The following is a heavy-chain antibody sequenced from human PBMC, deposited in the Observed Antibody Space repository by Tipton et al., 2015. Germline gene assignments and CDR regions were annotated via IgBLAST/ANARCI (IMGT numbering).Heavy chain of an antibody. CDR1: GASLSNYY. Sequence: LRLSCTVSGASLSNYYWNWIRQPPGKGLEWIGYIYSSGSTNYNPSLKSRVTISVDTSKTQFSLKMSSVTASDTAVYYCARARGRHGGLFDSWGQGILVTVSS. CDR3: ARARGRHGGLFDS. V-gene: IGHV4-59*01. J-gene: IGHJ4*02. CDR2: IYSSGST. D-gene: IGHD4-23*01.